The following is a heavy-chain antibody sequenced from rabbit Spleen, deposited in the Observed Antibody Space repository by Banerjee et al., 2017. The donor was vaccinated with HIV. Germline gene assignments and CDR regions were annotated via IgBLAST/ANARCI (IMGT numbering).Heavy chain of an antibody. CDR2: IYAGSSGST. D-gene: IGHD1-1*01. V-gene: IGHV1S45*01. J-gene: IGHJ4*01. Sequence: QEQLVESGGGLVKPEGSLKLSCTASGFSFSNKAVMCWVRQAPGKGLEWIACIYAGSSGSTYYASWAKGRFTISKTSSTTVTLQMPSLTAADTATYFCARDLAAWNSGSYAFNLWGPGTLVTVS. CDR3: ARDLAAWNSGSYAFNL. CDR1: GFSFSNKAV.